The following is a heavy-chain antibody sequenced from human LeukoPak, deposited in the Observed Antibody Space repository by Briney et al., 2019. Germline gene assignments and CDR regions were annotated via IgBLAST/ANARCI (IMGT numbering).Heavy chain of an antibody. CDR1: GFAVSYNY. V-gene: IGHV3-7*01. D-gene: IGHD1-1*01. Sequence: GGSLRLSCAASGFAVSYNYMSWVRQAPGRGLEWVPNIKQDGSEKYYVDSVKGRFTISRDNAKNSLYLQMNSLRAEDTAVYYCARDPSQLSEKWFDPWGQGTLVTVSS. CDR2: IKQDGSEK. CDR3: ARDPSQLSEKWFDP. J-gene: IGHJ5*02.